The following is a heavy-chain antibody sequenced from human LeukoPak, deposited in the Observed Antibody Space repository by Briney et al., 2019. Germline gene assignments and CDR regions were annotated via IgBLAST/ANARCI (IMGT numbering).Heavy chain of an antibody. CDR3: ARGRSYSSGWAHFDY. D-gene: IGHD6-19*01. J-gene: IGHJ4*02. CDR1: GGSISSSNW. CDR2: IYHSGST. V-gene: IGHV4-4*02. Sequence: SGALSLTCAVSGGSISSSNWWSWVRQPPGKGLEWIGEIYHSGSTNYNPSLKSRVTISVDKSKNQFSLKLSSVTAADTAVYYCARGRSYSSGWAHFDYWGQGTLVTVSS.